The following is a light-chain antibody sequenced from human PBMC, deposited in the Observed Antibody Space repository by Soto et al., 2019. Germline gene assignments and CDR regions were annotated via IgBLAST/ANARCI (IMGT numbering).Light chain of an antibody. CDR2: GAS. J-gene: IGKJ1*01. CDR1: QSVSTN. V-gene: IGKV3-15*01. Sequence: EIVMTQSPDTLSVSPGERATLSCRASQSVSTNVAWYQQKPGQAPRLLIYGASARATGIPARFSGSGSGTEVTLAISSLQSEDFAVYYCQHYSAFGQGTKVEIK. CDR3: QHYSA.